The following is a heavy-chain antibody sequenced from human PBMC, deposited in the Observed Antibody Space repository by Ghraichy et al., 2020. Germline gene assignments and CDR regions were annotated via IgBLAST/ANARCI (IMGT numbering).Heavy chain of an antibody. CDR1: GGTFSSYA. J-gene: IGHJ3*02. V-gene: IGHV1-69*05. CDR2: IIPIFGTA. CDR3: ARDGLLSVGGSFDI. Sequence: SVKVSCKASGGTFSSYAISWVRQAPGQGLEWMGGIIPIFGTANYAQKFQGRVTITTDESTSTAYMELSSLRSEDTAVYYCARDGLLSVGGSFDIWGQGTMVTVSS. D-gene: IGHD2-21*02.